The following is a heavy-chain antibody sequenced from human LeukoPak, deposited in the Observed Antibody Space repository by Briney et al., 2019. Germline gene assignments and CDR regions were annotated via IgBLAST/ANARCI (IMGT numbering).Heavy chain of an antibody. CDR2: ISAYNGNT. D-gene: IGHD6-19*01. V-gene: IGHV1-18*04. J-gene: IGHJ4*02. Sequence: GASVKVSCKASGYTFTGYYMHWVRQAPGQGLEWMGWISAYNGNTNYAQKLQGRVTMTTDTSTSTAYMELRSLRSDDTAVYYCARSSSSGVVGYWGQGTLVTVSS. CDR1: GYTFTGYY. CDR3: ARSSSSGVVGY.